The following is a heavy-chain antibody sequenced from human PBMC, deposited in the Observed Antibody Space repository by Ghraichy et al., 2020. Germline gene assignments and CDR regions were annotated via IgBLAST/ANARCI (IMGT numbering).Heavy chain of an antibody. CDR1: GFTFSSYS. V-gene: IGHV3-48*01. CDR3: ARDDIVVVPAAMIPFDY. Sequence: GGSLRLSCAASGFTFSSYSMNWVRQAPGKGLEWVSYISSSSSTIYYADSVKGRFTISRDNAKNSLYLQMNSLRAEDTAVYYCARDDIVVVPAAMIPFDYWGQGTLVTVSS. CDR2: ISSSSSTI. J-gene: IGHJ4*02. D-gene: IGHD2-2*01.